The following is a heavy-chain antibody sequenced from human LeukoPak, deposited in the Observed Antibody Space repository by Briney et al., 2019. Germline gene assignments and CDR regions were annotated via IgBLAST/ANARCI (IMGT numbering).Heavy chain of an antibody. CDR3: ARDSSSWYGSDY. V-gene: IGHV1-18*01. J-gene: IGHJ4*02. Sequence: ASVKVPCKASGYTFTNYAISWVRQAPGQGLEWMGWISAYNGNTNYAQKLQGRVTMTTDTSTTTAYMELRSLTSDDTAVYYCARDSSSWYGSDYWGQGTLVTVSS. D-gene: IGHD6-13*01. CDR1: GYTFTNYA. CDR2: ISAYNGNT.